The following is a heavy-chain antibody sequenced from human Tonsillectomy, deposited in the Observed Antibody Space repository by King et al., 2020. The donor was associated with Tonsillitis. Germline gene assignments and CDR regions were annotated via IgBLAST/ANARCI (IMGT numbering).Heavy chain of an antibody. Sequence: VQLVESGGGLVQPGGSLRLSCAASGFTFSSYEMTWFRQAPWKGLEWVSYISSSGSTIYYADAVKGRFTISREKAKNSLYLQMNSLRAEDTAVYYCARRGDFWSGYSVDYWGQGTLVTVSS. J-gene: IGHJ4*02. CDR3: ARRGDFWSGYSVDY. V-gene: IGHV3-48*03. CDR1: GFTFSSYE. D-gene: IGHD3-3*01. CDR2: ISSSGSTI.